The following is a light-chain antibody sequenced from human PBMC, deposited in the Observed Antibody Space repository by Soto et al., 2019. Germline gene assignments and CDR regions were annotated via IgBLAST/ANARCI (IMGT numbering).Light chain of an antibody. J-gene: IGKJ3*01. CDR2: GAS. CDR3: QQYGSSPFT. CDR1: QTVTSSY. V-gene: IGKV3-20*01. Sequence: AVTQSPGTLALSPGERATLFCGASQTVTSSYLAWYQQTPGQAPRLLIYGASSRATGIPDRFSGSGSGTDFTLTISRLEPEDFAVYYCQQYGSSPFTFGPGTKVDIK.